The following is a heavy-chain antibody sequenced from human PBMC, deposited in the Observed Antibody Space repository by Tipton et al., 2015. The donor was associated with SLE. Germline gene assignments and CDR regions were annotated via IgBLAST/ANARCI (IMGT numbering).Heavy chain of an antibody. CDR2: IRSKANSYAT. CDR1: GFTFSGSA. CDR3: TRRGEYSGYDLDY. Sequence: SLRLSCAASGFTFSGSAMHWVRQASGKGLEWVGRIRSKANSYATAYAASVKGRFTISRDDSKNTAYLQMNSLKTEDTAVYYCTRRGEYSGYDLDYWGQGTLVTVSS. V-gene: IGHV3-73*01. D-gene: IGHD5-12*01. J-gene: IGHJ4*02.